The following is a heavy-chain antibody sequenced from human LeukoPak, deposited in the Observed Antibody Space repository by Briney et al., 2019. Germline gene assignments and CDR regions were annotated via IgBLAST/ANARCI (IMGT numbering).Heavy chain of an antibody. J-gene: IGHJ5*02. CDR1: GGTFSSYA. V-gene: IGHV1-69*13. D-gene: IGHD5-18*01. CDR2: IIPIFGTA. Sequence: GASVKVSCKASGGTFSSYAISWVRQAPGQGLEWMGGIIPIFGTANYAQKFQGRVTITADESTSTAYMELSSLRSEGTAVYYCARVPGYSYATQKVWFDPWGQGTLVTVSS. CDR3: ARVPGYSYATQKVWFDP.